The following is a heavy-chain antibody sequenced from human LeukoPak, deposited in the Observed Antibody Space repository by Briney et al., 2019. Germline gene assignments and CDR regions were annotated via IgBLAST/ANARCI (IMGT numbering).Heavy chain of an antibody. CDR1: GGSFSGYY. CDR2: INHSGST. J-gene: IGHJ4*02. CDR3: AREKYCGGDCFGIRWYYFDY. Sequence: PSETLSLTCAVYGGSFSGYYWSWLRQPPGKGLEWLGEINHSGSTNYNPSLKSRVTISVDTSKNQFSLKLSSVTAADTAVYYCAREKYCGGDCFGIRWYYFDYWGQGTLVTVSS. D-gene: IGHD2-21*01. V-gene: IGHV4-34*01.